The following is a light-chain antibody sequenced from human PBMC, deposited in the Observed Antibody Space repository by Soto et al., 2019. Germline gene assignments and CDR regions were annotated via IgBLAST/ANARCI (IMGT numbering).Light chain of an antibody. CDR2: GAS. J-gene: IGKJ2*01. V-gene: IGKV3-20*01. CDR1: QSGSNNY. CDR3: QQYGSSWMYT. Sequence: EIVLTQSPGTLSLSPGERATLSCRASQSGSNNYLAWYQQKPGQAPRLLIYGASSRATGLPNRFSGSGSGTDFTLAISRLEPEDFAVYYCQQYGSSWMYTFGQGTKLEIK.